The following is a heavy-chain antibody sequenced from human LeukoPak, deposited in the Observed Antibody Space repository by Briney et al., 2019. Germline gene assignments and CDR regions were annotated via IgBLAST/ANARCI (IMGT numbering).Heavy chain of an antibody. CDR2: ISWNSGRI. Sequence: GRSLRLSCAASGFTFDDYAMHWVRQVPGKGLEWVSGISWNSGRIGYADSVKGRFTISRDNAKNSLYLQMNSLRAEDTALYYCAKDWAATVRGTDYWGQGTLVIVSS. CDR1: GFTFDDYA. J-gene: IGHJ4*02. V-gene: IGHV3-9*01. CDR3: AKDWAATVRGTDY. D-gene: IGHD4-17*01.